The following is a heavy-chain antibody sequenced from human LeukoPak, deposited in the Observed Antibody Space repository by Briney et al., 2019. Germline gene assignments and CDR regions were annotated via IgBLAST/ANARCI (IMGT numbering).Heavy chain of an antibody. CDR2: ISGSGGST. J-gene: IGHJ4*02. Sequence: PGGSLRLSCAASGFTFSTYAMSWVRQAPGKGLEWVSGISGSGGSTYYADSVKGRFTISRDNSKNTLYLQMNSLRAEDTAVYYCAREKREYYDILTGYYRGRYFDYWGQGTLVTVSS. CDR1: GFTFSTYA. V-gene: IGHV3-23*01. D-gene: IGHD3-9*01. CDR3: AREKREYYDILTGYYRGRYFDY.